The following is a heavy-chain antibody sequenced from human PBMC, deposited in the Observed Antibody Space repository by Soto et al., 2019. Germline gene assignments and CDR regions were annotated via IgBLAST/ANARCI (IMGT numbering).Heavy chain of an antibody. CDR3: AREMDYDFWSGRYGMDV. CDR2: INPNSGGT. D-gene: IGHD3-3*01. CDR1: GYTFTGYY. J-gene: IGHJ6*02. V-gene: IGHV1-2*02. Sequence: QVQLVQSGAEVKKPGASVKVSCKASGYTFTGYYMHWVRQAPGQGLEWMGWINPNSGGTNYAQKFQGRVTMTRDTSISTAYMELSRLRSDDTAVYYCAREMDYDFWSGRYGMDVWGQGTTVTVSS.